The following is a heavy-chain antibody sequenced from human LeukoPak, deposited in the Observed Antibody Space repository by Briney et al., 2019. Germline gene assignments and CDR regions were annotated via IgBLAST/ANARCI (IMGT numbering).Heavy chain of an antibody. Sequence: PGRSLRLYCAASGFTFISYAMYWVRQSPGKGLEWVAVISYDGSTKYYEDSVKGRFTISRDTSNNTLYLQMNSLRAEDTAVYYCARDARTVGITMIVVGFDYWGQGTLVTVSS. CDR3: ARDARTVGITMIVVGFDY. CDR1: GFTFISYA. CDR2: ISYDGSTK. V-gene: IGHV3-30*04. J-gene: IGHJ4*02. D-gene: IGHD3-22*01.